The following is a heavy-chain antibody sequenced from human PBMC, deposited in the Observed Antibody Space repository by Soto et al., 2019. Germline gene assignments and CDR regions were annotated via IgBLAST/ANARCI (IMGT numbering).Heavy chain of an antibody. D-gene: IGHD3-16*01. CDR3: ARIGVSSGHESPDFDS. J-gene: IGHJ4*02. Sequence: ASVKVSCKASGYTFNFYGITWVRQPPGQGLEWMGWISGFNGNTNYAADLQGRVTMTTDTSTSTAYMELRGLRSDDTAVYYCARIGVSSGHESPDFDSWGQGTLVTVSS. CDR1: GYTFNFYG. CDR2: ISGFNGNT. V-gene: IGHV1-18*01.